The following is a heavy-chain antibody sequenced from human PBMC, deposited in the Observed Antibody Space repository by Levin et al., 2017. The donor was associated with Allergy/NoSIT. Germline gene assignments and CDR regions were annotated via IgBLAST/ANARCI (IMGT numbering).Heavy chain of an antibody. Sequence: SETLSLTCAVYGGSFSGYYWSWIRQPPGKGLEWIGEINHSGSTNYNPSLKSRVTISVDTSKNQFSLKLSSVTAADTAVYYCARKVRGVPPSWFDPWGQGTLVTVSS. J-gene: IGHJ5*02. CDR3: ARKVRGVPPSWFDP. V-gene: IGHV4-34*01. CDR1: GGSFSGYY. CDR2: INHSGST. D-gene: IGHD3-10*01.